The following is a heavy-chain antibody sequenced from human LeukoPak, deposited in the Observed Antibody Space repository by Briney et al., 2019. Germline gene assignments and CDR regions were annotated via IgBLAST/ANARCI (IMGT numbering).Heavy chain of an antibody. CDR2: IIPIFGTA. Sequence: ASVKVSCRASGGTFSSYAISWVRQAPGQGLEWMGGIIPIFGTANYAQKFQGRVTITADKSTSTAYMELSSLRSEDTAVYYCARGVFRGVAAADKNYYYYYYMDVWGKGTTVTVSS. D-gene: IGHD6-13*01. J-gene: IGHJ6*03. V-gene: IGHV1-69*06. CDR3: ARGVFRGVAAADKNYYYYYYMDV. CDR1: GGTFSSYA.